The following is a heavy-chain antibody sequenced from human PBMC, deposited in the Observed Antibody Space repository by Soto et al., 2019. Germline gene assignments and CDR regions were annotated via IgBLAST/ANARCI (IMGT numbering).Heavy chain of an antibody. CDR1: GGSISSSQW. CDR3: ATREGLPDPFDI. D-gene: IGHD1-26*01. Sequence: QVQLQESGPGLVKPSETMSLTCVVSGGSISSSQWWRWVRQSPGKGLEWIGEIYHSGSTNYNPSLYSRVTLSLDKSKNHFSLKLTSVTAADTAVYYCATREGLPDPFDIWGQGAMGTVSS. V-gene: IGHV4-4*02. J-gene: IGHJ3*02. CDR2: IYHSGST.